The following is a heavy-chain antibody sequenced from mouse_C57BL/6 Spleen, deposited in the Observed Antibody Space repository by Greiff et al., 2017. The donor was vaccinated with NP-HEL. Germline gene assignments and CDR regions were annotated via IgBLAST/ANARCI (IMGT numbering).Heavy chain of an antibody. CDR2: INPNNGGT. CDR3: ARRLDYRSPRAWFAY. D-gene: IGHD1-1*01. Sequence: EVQLQQSGPELVKPGASVKISCKASGYTFTDYYMNWVKQSHGKSLEWIGDINPNNGGTSYNQKFRGKATLTVDKSSSTAYMELRSLTSEDSAVYDCARRLDYRSPRAWFAYWGQGTLVTVSA. J-gene: IGHJ3*01. CDR1: GYTFTDYY. V-gene: IGHV1-26*01.